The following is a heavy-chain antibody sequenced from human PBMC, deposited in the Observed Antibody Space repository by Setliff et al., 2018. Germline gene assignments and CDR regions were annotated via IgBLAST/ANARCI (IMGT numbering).Heavy chain of an antibody. V-gene: IGHV4-61*01. Sequence: PSETLSLTCTVSGGSVSDSTYYWGWVRQPPGKGLEWIGFIFYSGDTNSNPSLKSRVTMSVDTSKNQFSLKLSSVTAADTAVYYCARGAYDRSPSRGAFDLWGQGTMVTVSS. CDR2: IFYSGDT. CDR1: GGSVSDSTYY. D-gene: IGHD3-22*01. J-gene: IGHJ3*01. CDR3: ARGAYDRSPSRGAFDL.